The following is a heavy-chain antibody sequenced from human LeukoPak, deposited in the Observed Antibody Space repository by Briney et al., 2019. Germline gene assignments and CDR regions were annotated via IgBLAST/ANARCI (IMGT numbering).Heavy chain of an antibody. CDR3: ARDKGYSYGPFD. CDR2: IYSGGST. V-gene: IGHV3-53*01. CDR1: GFTFNNYP. J-gene: IGHJ4*02. D-gene: IGHD5-18*01. Sequence: GGSLRLSCAASGFTFNNYPMHWVRQAPGKGLEWVSVIYSGGSTYYADSVKGRFTISRDNSKNTLYLQMNSLRAEDTAVCYCARDKGYSYGPFDWGQGTLVTVSS.